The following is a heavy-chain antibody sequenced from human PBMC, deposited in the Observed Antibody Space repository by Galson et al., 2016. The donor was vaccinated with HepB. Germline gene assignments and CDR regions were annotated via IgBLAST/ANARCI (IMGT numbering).Heavy chain of an antibody. Sequence: SLRLSCAASGFTFSNYGMHWVRQTPGKGLERVAVIWYDGSNKYYANSVKGRFTISRDNSKNTVNLQINSLRGEDTAVYYCAGGGPVTAAFDSWGQGTLVTVSS. CDR3: AGGGPVTAAFDS. D-gene: IGHD2-21*02. CDR1: GFTFSNYG. J-gene: IGHJ4*02. V-gene: IGHV3-33*01. CDR2: IWYDGSNK.